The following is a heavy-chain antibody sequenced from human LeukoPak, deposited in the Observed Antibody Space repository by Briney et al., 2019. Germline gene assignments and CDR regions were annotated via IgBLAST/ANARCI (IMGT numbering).Heavy chain of an antibody. Sequence: GRSLRLSCAASGFTFSNYGIHWVRQAPGKGLEWVAVIWYDGGNKYYADSVKGRFTISRDNSKNTLYLQMNSLRAEDTAVYYCARDGYYYGSGTTGGTYFDYWGQGTLVTVSS. V-gene: IGHV3-33*01. CDR2: IWYDGGNK. J-gene: IGHJ4*02. CDR1: GFTFSNYG. CDR3: ARDGYYYGSGTTGGTYFDY. D-gene: IGHD3-10*01.